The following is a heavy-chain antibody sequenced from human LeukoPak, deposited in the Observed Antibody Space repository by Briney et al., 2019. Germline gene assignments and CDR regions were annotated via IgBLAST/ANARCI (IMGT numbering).Heavy chain of an antibody. CDR3: ARSHYFVSGGYYYYYYVMDV. D-gene: IGHD3-22*01. Sequence: PGGSLRLSCAASGFTFSSHWMHWVRQAPGKGLVWVSRISSDGTNTNYADSVKGRFTISRDNAKNTLYLQVNSLGDEDTAVYYCARSHYFVSGGYYYYYYVMDVWAQGTTVTVSS. J-gene: IGHJ6*02. V-gene: IGHV3-74*01. CDR2: ISSDGTNT. CDR1: GFTFSSHW.